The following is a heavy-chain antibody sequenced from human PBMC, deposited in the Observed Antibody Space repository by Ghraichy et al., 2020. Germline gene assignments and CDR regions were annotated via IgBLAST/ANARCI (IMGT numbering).Heavy chain of an antibody. CDR1: GFTLSGHW. D-gene: IGHD2-2*01. V-gene: IGHV3-7*01. J-gene: IGHJ5*01. CDR3: ARHRGYCSGTSCSNWFDS. CDR2: INQAGSQR. Sequence: LSLTCGASGFTLSGHWMSWVRQAPGRGLEWVANINQAGSQRHYVDSVKDRFTISRDDATNSWFLQMNSLRAEDTAVYYCARHRGYCSGTSCSNWFDSWGQGTLVTVSS.